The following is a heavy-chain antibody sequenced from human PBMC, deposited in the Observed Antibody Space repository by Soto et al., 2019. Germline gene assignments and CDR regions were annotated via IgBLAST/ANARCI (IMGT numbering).Heavy chain of an antibody. CDR2: ISGSGGST. CDR1: GFTFSSYA. V-gene: IGHV3-23*01. CDR3: AKAIENYSTGYYKPFYYFGVDV. D-gene: IGHD3-22*01. Sequence: GGSLRLSCAASGFTFSSYAMSWVRQAPGKGLEWVSAISGSGGSTYYADSVKGRFTISRDNSKNTLYLQMNSLRVEDTAVYYRAKAIENYSTGYYKPFYYFGVDVWGQGTTVTVSS. J-gene: IGHJ6*02.